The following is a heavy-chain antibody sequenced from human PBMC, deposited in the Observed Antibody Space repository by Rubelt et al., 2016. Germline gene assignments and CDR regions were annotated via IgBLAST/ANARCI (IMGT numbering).Heavy chain of an antibody. Sequence: AITNNGGSTNYADSVKGRCIISRDNSKNTLYLQMSSLRPEDTAVYYCVKSGQITCDYWGQGTPVTVSS. V-gene: IGHV3-64D*06. J-gene: IGHJ4*02. CDR3: VKSGQITCDY. D-gene: IGHD3-3*01. CDR2: ITNNGGST.